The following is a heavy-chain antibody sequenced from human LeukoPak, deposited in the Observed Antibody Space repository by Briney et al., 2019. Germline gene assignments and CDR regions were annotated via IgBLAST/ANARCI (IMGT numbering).Heavy chain of an antibody. CDR3: GVPYYYDSSGYSSVHFDL. D-gene: IGHD3-22*01. J-gene: IGHJ2*01. CDR1: GFTFSSYA. CDR2: ISGSGGST. V-gene: IGHV3-23*01. Sequence: GGSLRPSCAASGFTFSSYAMSWVRQAPGKGLEWVSAISGSGGSTYYADSVKGRFTISRDNSKNTLYLQMNSLRAEDTAVYYCGVPYYYDSSGYSSVHFDLWGRGTLVTVSS.